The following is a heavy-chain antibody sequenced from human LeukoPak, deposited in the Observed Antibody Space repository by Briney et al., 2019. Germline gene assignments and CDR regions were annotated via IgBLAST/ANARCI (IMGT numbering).Heavy chain of an antibody. J-gene: IGHJ3*02. Sequence: SETLSLTCTVPGGSISSSSYYWGWIRQPPGKGLEWIGSVYNSGSTYYNPSLKSRVTLSVDTSKNQFSLNLRSVTDADTAVYHCARSYCSSTSCYAVGAFDIWGQGTMVTVSS. CDR1: GGSISSSSYY. CDR2: VYNSGST. V-gene: IGHV4-39*01. CDR3: ARSYCSSTSCYAVGAFDI. D-gene: IGHD2-2*01.